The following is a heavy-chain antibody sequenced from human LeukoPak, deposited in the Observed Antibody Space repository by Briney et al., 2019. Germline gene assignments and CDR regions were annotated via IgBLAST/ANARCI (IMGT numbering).Heavy chain of an antibody. CDR1: GFKFDDYA. J-gene: IGHJ3*01. D-gene: IGHD3-3*01. V-gene: IGHV3-20*04. CDR3: ARAWRDSHYDLWSTYFDAFDV. CDR2: INWNGDET. Sequence: GGSLRLSCAASGFKFDDYAMNWVRQLPGKELEWVSGINWNGDETGYVDSVKGRFTISRDNAKNSLYLEMNSLRADDTALYYCARAWRDSHYDLWSTYFDAFDVWGQGTMVTVSS.